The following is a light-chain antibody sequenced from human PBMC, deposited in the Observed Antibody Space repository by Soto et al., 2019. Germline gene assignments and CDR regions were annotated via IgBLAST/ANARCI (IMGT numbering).Light chain of an antibody. V-gene: IGKV1-5*01. CDR1: QSISNW. CDR3: QKHNSDPYT. CDR2: DAS. Sequence: DIQMTQSPSTLSASVGDRVTITCRASQSISNWLAWYQQKPGKAPKLLIYDASSLESGVPSRFSGSGSGTEFTLTISSLQPVDFATYYCQKHNSDPYTFGQGTKLEIK. J-gene: IGKJ2*01.